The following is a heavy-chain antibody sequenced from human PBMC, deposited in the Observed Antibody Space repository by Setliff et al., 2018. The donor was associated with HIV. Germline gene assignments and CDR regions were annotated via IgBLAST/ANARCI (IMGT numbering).Heavy chain of an antibody. J-gene: IGHJ4*02. CDR3: ARGRGAVAGYVDY. CDR1: GGSFSGYY. CDR2: INHSGST. D-gene: IGHD6-19*01. V-gene: IGHV4-34*01. Sequence: PSETLSLTCAVYGGSFSGYYWSWIRQPPGKGLEWIGEINHSGSTNYNPSLKSRVTISADTSKNQFSLKLSSVTAADTAVYYCARGRGAVAGYVDYWGQGTLVTVSS.